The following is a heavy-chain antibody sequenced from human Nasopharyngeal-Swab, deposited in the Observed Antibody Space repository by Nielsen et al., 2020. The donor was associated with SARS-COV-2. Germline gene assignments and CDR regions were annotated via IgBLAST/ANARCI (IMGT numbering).Heavy chain of an antibody. Sequence: WIRQPPGKGLEWIGEINHSGSTNYNPSLKSRVTISVDTSKNQFSLKLSSVPAADTAVYYCARGPTQQLVRDYWGQGTLVTVSS. D-gene: IGHD6-13*01. CDR3: ARGPTQQLVRDY. V-gene: IGHV4-34*01. CDR2: INHSGST. J-gene: IGHJ4*02.